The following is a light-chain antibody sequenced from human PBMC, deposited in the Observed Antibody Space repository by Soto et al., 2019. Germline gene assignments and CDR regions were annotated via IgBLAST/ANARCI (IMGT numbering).Light chain of an antibody. J-gene: IGLJ1*01. V-gene: IGLV1-44*01. CDR3: ATWDGSLDVYV. CDR1: RSNIGSNF. CDR2: SDD. Sequence: QSVLTQPPSAAGTPGQRVTISCAGSRSNIGSNFRNWYRQLPGTAPQLLIYSDDHRPAGFPDRFSASKSGTSASLAISGLQSEDEADYYCATWDGSLDVYVFGPGVKVTVL.